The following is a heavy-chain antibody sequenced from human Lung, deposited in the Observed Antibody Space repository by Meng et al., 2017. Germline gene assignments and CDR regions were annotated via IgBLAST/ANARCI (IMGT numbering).Heavy chain of an antibody. Sequence: QVQPVQSGPEVKKPGASVKVSCKASDYNFTGYGGIGVRQAPGQGLEWMAWLGAHDGDTSHAPKFQGRVTVSADRPTATAYMELRSLRSDDTAVYYCARGTPGRSYSDYWGQGTLVTVSS. CDR1: DYNFTGYG. J-gene: IGHJ4*02. V-gene: IGHV1-18*01. CDR2: LGAHDGDT. D-gene: IGHD3-10*01. CDR3: ARGTPGRSYSDY.